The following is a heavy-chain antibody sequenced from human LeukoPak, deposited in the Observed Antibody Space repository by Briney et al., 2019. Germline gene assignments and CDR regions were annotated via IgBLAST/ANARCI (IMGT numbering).Heavy chain of an antibody. CDR2: ISSSSSYI. Sequence: SGGSLRLSCATSGFMLSTFWMTWVRQAPGKGLEWVSSISSSSSYIYYADSVKGRFTISRDNAKNSLYLQMNSLRAEDTAVYYCARDNDFWSGYYPSSFDYWGQGTLVTVSS. CDR1: GFMLSTFW. D-gene: IGHD3-3*01. J-gene: IGHJ4*02. V-gene: IGHV3-21*01. CDR3: ARDNDFWSGYYPSSFDY.